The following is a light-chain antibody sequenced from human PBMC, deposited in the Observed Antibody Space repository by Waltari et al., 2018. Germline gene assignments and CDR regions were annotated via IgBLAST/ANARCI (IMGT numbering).Light chain of an antibody. CDR1: SSDVDVYNY. J-gene: IGLJ2*01. Sequence: QSALTQPRSASGSPGQSVTVSCTGTSSDVDVYNYVSWYQQYPGKAPKLLIYDVTERPSGVPDRFSGSKSGNSASLTISGLRADDEADYYCCSYAGSYTFDVVFGGGTKLTVL. V-gene: IGLV2-11*01. CDR2: DVT. CDR3: CSYAGSYTFDVV.